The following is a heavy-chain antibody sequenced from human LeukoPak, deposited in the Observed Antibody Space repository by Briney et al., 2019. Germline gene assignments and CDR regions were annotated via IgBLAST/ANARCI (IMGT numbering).Heavy chain of an antibody. D-gene: IGHD3-22*01. J-gene: IGHJ4*02. V-gene: IGHV3-30*04. CDR1: GFTFISYA. Sequence: GTSLRLSCAASGFTFISYAIHWVRQAPGKGLEWVAVISFHGTDTFYADSVKGRFTISRDNSKNTLYLQMSSLRSDDTAVYYCVRGYDSSGYYSSFDYWGQGTLVTVSS. CDR3: VRGYDSSGYYSSFDY. CDR2: ISFHGTDT.